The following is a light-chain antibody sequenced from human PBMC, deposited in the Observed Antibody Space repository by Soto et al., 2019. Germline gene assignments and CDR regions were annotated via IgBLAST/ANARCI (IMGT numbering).Light chain of an antibody. J-gene: IGLJ3*02. Sequence: QSVLTQPPSVSGAPGQRVTISCTGSSSNIGAGYDVHWYQQLPGTAPKLLIYGNSNRPSGVPDRFSGSKSDTSASLAITGLQAEDEADYYCQSYDSSLSGVFGGGTKLTVL. CDR2: GNS. CDR3: QSYDSSLSGV. V-gene: IGLV1-40*01. CDR1: SSNIGAGYD.